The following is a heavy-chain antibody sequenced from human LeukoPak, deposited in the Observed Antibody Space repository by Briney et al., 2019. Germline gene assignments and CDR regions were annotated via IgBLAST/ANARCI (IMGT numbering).Heavy chain of an antibody. CDR2: IYYSGST. CDR3: ARQDYDSSGYYSLNYFDY. CDR1: GGSISSSSYY. Sequence: SETLSLTCTVSGGSISSSSYYWGWIRQPPGEGLEWLGSIYYSGSTYYNPSLKSRVTISVDTSKNQFSLKLSSVTAADTAVYYCARQDYDSSGYYSLNYFDYWGQGTLVTVSS. D-gene: IGHD3-22*01. J-gene: IGHJ4*02. V-gene: IGHV4-39*01.